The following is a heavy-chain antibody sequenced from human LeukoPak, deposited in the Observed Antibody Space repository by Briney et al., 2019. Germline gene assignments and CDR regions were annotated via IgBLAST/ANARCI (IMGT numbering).Heavy chain of an antibody. D-gene: IGHD2-2*01. J-gene: IGHJ1*01. CDR1: GYTFTSYY. CDR2: INPSGGST. CDR3: ARDRATADIVVVPAALLFQH. V-gene: IGHV1-46*01. Sequence: ASLKVSCKPPGYTFTSYYMHWVRQAPGQGLEWMGIINPSGGSTSYAQKFQGRVTMTRDMSTSTVYMELSSLRSEDTAVYYCARDRATADIVVVPAALLFQHWGQGTLVTVSS.